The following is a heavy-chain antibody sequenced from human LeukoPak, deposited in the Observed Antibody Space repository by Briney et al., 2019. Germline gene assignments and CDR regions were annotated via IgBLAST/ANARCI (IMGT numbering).Heavy chain of an antibody. J-gene: IGHJ4*02. CDR2: IYYSGST. D-gene: IGHD6-13*01. V-gene: IGHV4-59*08. CDR3: ARNKFIAAADK. Sequence: SETLSLTCTVSGGSISSYYWSWIRQPPGKGLEWIGYIYYSGSTNYNPSLKSRVTISVDTSKNQFSLKLSSVTAADTAVYYCARNKFIAAADKWGQGTLVTVSS. CDR1: GGSISSYY.